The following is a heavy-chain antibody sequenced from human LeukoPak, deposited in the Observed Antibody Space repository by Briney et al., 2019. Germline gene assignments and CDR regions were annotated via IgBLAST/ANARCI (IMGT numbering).Heavy chain of an antibody. D-gene: IGHD3-9*01. CDR3: ARGHVLRYFDWLLSKSYYYYYMDV. J-gene: IGHJ6*03. CDR2: IYYSGST. CDR1: GGSISSYY. V-gene: IGHV4-59*01. Sequence: PSETLSLTCTVSGGSISSYYWSWIRQPPGKGLEWIGYIYYSGSTNYNPSLKSRVTISVDTSKNQFSLKLSSVTAADTAVYYCARGHVLRYFDWLLSKSYYYYYMDVWGKGTTVTISS.